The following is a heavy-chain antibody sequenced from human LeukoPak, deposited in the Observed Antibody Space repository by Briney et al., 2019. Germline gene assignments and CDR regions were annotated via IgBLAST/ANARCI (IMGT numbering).Heavy chain of an antibody. CDR1: GFTFRSYD. J-gene: IGHJ3*02. D-gene: IGHD3-22*01. Sequence: VRSLRLSYAASGFTFRSYDMHWVRQAPGKGLEWVAVVWYDESNKYSVDSVKGRFTISRDNSKNTLYLQMNSLRVEDTALYYCAREDSSDAFDIWGQGTMVTVSA. CDR3: AREDSSDAFDI. V-gene: IGHV3-33*01. CDR2: VWYDESNK.